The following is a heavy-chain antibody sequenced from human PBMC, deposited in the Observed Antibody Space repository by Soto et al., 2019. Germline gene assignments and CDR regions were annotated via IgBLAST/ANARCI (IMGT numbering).Heavy chain of an antibody. Sequence: AGSLRLSCAASRFTFSNYAINWVRQAPGKGLERVSAIDSDGKTYYADSVKGRFTISRDNSKNTLFLQMNSLIADDTAVYYCAKTIRGTPWDYFDSWGQGTLVTVSS. J-gene: IGHJ4*02. CDR1: RFTFSNYA. CDR3: AKTIRGTPWDYFDS. D-gene: IGHD1-20*01. CDR2: IDSDGKT. V-gene: IGHV3-23*01.